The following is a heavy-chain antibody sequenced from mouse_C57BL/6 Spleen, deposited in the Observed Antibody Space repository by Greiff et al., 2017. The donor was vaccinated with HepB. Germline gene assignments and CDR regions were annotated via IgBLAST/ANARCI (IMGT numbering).Heavy chain of an antibody. Sequence: VQLKESGPELVKPGASVKISCKASGYSFTGYYMNWVKQSPEKSLEWIGEINPSTGGTTYNQKFKAKATLTVDKSSSTAYMQLKSLTSEDSAVYYCARKPGNFDYWGQGTTLTVSS. CDR1: GYSFTGYY. CDR2: INPSTGGT. CDR3: ARKPGNFDY. J-gene: IGHJ2*01. V-gene: IGHV1-42*01.